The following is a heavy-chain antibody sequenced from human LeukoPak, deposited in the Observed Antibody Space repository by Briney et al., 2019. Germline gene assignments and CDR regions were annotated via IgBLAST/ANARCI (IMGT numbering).Heavy chain of an antibody. CDR2: IYYSGST. J-gene: IGHJ4*02. CDR3: VRANYFDY. V-gene: IGHV4-59*02. CDR1: GGSVSGYY. Sequence: KPSETLSLTCAVSGGSVSGYYLTWMRQPPGKGLEWIGDIYYSGSTNYNPSLESRVTISIDTSKNRFYLKLNSVTAADTAVYFCVRANYFDYWGQGTLVTVSS.